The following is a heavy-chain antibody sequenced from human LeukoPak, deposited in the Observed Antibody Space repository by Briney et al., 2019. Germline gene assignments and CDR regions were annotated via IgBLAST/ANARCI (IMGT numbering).Heavy chain of an antibody. CDR1: GFTFSDYY. D-gene: IGHD6-13*01. CDR2: ICSSGSTI. V-gene: IGHV3-11*01. J-gene: IGHJ6*02. CDR3: ARGQQQLVLHYYYYGMDV. Sequence: GGSLRLSCAASGFTFSDYYMSWIRQAPGKGLEWVSYICSSGSTIYYADSVKGGSTISTDNAKNSLYLQMNSLRAEDTAVYYCARGQQQLVLHYYYYGMDVWGQGTTVTVSS.